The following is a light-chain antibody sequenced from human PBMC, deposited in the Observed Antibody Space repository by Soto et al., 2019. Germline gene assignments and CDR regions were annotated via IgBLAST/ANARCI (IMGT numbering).Light chain of an antibody. Sequence: QSALTQPASVSGSTGQSITLSCTGTSSDIGGYDYVSWYQRHPGKAPKLIIYDVNNRPSGVSNRFSGSKSGNTAALTISGLQAEDEADYYCTSYASGSSHVVFGGGTKFTVL. CDR1: SSDIGGYDY. J-gene: IGLJ2*01. CDR3: TSYASGSSHVV. CDR2: DVN. V-gene: IGLV2-14*01.